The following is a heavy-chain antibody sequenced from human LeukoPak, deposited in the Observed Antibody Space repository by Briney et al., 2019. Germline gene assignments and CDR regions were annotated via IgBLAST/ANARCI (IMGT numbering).Heavy chain of an antibody. CDR1: GYSFTSNW. CDR2: IYTGDSDT. CDR3: ARTRAEGYSGYDYAFFEY. V-gene: IGHV5-51*01. J-gene: IGHJ4*02. Sequence: GESLKISCKGSGYSFTSNWIGWVRQMPGKGLEWMGIIYTGDSDTRYSPSFQGQVTISADKSISTAHLQWSSLKASDTAIYYCARTRAEGYSGYDYAFFEYWGQGTLVTVSS. D-gene: IGHD5-12*01.